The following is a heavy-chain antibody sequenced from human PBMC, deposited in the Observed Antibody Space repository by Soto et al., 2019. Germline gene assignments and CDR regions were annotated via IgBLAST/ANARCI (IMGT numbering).Heavy chain of an antibody. Sequence: VESLTIYCRVYGYTFDNYWIVWVLQLSGKGLEWMGHIYPGDSDTRYSPSFEGQVTMSADKSISTVYLQWSSLKASDTAMYYCASLGAILNGYDSFDMWGQGTAVTVSS. V-gene: IGHV5-51*01. CDR3: ASLGAILNGYDSFDM. D-gene: IGHD3-9*01. CDR1: GYTFDNYW. J-gene: IGHJ3*02. CDR2: IYPGDSDT.